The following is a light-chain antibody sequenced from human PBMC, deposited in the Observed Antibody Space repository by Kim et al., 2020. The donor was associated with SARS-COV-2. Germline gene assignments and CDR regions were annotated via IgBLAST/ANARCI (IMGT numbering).Light chain of an antibody. CDR1: TSYIGASDF. Sequence: SIATACTCTTSYIGASDFVYWYQQLPGTAPKLVIYEDSRRPAGVSDRFSGSKSGNSASLAICGLQADDEADYYCGSCADTVTQWLFGAGTQLTVL. CDR3: GSCADTVTQWL. J-gene: IGLJ1*01. CDR2: EDS. V-gene: IGLV2-14*01.